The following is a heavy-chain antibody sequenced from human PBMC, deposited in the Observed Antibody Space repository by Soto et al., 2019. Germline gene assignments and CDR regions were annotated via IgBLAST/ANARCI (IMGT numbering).Heavy chain of an antibody. CDR3: ARDLAVDGTDDAFDI. CDR2: IIPILGIA. J-gene: IGHJ3*02. CDR1: GGTFSSYT. Sequence: GASVKVSCKASGGTFSSYTISCVRQAPGQGLEWMGRIIPILGIANYAQKFQGRVTITADKSTSTAYMELSSLRSEDTAVYYCARDLAVDGTDDAFDIWGQGTMVTLSS. V-gene: IGHV1-69*04. D-gene: IGHD6-19*01.